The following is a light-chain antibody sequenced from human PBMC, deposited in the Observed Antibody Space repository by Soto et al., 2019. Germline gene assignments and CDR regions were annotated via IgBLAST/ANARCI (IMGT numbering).Light chain of an antibody. CDR1: HNILYSSDNKNY. CDR2: WAS. Sequence: VLIPSPDSLSVSLGERATINRKSSHNILYSSDNKNYLSWYQQRPGQPPKLLFYWASTRESGVPDRFSGSGSGTHFTLTITSLQAEDVAVYYCQQYYSPPPTFGQGTKVDIK. J-gene: IGKJ1*01. CDR3: QQYYSPPPT. V-gene: IGKV4-1*01.